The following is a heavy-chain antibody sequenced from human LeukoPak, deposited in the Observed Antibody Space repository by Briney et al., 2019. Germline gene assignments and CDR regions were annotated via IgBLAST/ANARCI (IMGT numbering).Heavy chain of an antibody. CDR1: GFSVSSNY. J-gene: IGHJ4*02. CDR2: INSDGSST. CDR3: AREWELLPWY. D-gene: IGHD3-10*01. V-gene: IGHV3-74*01. Sequence: TGGSLRLSCAASGFSVSSNYMSWVRQAPGKGLVWVSRINSDGSSTTYADSVKGRLTISRDNAKNTLYLEMNSLRAEDTALYYCAREWELLPWYWGQGTLVTVSS.